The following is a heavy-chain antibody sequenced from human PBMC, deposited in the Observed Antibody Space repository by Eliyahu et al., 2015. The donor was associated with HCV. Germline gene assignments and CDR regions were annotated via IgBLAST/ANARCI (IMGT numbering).Heavy chain of an antibody. D-gene: IGHD1-26*01. V-gene: IGHV3-33*08. CDR3: AREEVGAGFDY. Sequence: AASGFTFSSYGMHWVRQAPGKGLEWVAVIWYDGSNKYYADSVKGRFTISRDNSKNTLYLQMNSLRAEDTAVYYCAREEVGAGFDYWGQGTLVTVSS. J-gene: IGHJ4*02. CDR1: GFTFSSYG. CDR2: IWYDGSNK.